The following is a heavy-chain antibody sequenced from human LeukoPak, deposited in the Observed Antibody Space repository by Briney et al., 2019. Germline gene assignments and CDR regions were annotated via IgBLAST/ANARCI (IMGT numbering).Heavy chain of an antibody. Sequence: PGGSLRLSCAASGFTFSSYGMHWVRQAPGKGLEWVAVISYDGSNKYYADSVKGRFTISRDNSKNTLYLQMNSLRAEDTAVYYCAKERVGAPDYWGQGTLVSASS. CDR1: GFTFSSYG. J-gene: IGHJ4*02. V-gene: IGHV3-30*18. D-gene: IGHD1-26*01. CDR3: AKERVGAPDY. CDR2: ISYDGSNK.